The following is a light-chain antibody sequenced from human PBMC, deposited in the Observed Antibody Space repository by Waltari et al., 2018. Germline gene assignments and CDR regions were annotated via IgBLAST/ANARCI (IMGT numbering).Light chain of an antibody. V-gene: IGLV2-14*03. CDR3: SSHTTRSLLGV. CDR1: SHDVDDFNY. CDR2: DVT. Sequence: QSVLTQPASVSGSPGQSITISCTGTSHDVDDFNYFPWYQQHPDKAPKLILFDVTTRASGVSSRFSGSKSANTASLTISGLQAEDEAFYYCSSHTTRSLLGVFGGGTKLTVL. J-gene: IGLJ3*02.